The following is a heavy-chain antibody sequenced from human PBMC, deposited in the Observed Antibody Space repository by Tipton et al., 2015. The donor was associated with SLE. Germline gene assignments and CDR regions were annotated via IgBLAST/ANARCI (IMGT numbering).Heavy chain of an antibody. D-gene: IGHD6-13*01. CDR1: GGSFSGYY. CDR3: ARAMGSSWTLDY. V-gene: IGHV4-34*01. CDR2: ISHGGIT. J-gene: IGHJ4*02. Sequence: TLSLTCAVYGGSFSGYYWTWIRQPPGKGLEWIGEISHGGITNYNPSLKSRVTISVDTSKNQFSLQLNSVTPEDTAVYYCARAMGSSWTLDYWGQGTLVTVSS.